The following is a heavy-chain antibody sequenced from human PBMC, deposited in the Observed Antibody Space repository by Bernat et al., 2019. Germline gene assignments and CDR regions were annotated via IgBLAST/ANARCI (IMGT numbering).Heavy chain of an antibody. D-gene: IGHD2-21*01. CDR2: ISYDGSNK. CDR3: TIHPLDAFDI. J-gene: IGHJ3*02. CDR1: GFTFSSYG. Sequence: VQLVESGGGLVQPGGSLRLSCAASGFTFSSYGMHWVRQAPGKGLEWVAVISYDGSNKYYADSVKGRFTISRDNSKNTLYLQMNSLRAEDTAVYYGTIHPLDAFDIWGQGTMVTVSS. V-gene: IGHV3-30*03.